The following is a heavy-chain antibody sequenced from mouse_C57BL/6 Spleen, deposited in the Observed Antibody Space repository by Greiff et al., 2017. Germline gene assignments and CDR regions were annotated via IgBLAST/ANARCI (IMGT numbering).Heavy chain of an antibody. J-gene: IGHJ4*01. Sequence: EVKVVESEGGLVQPGSSMKLSCTASGFTFSDYYMAWVRQVPEKGLEWVANINYDGSSTYYLDSLKSRFIISRDNAKNILYLQMSSLKSEDTAMYYCARDFPGAMDYWGQGTSVTVSS. V-gene: IGHV5-16*01. CDR2: INYDGSST. CDR3: ARDFPGAMDY. CDR1: GFTFSDYY.